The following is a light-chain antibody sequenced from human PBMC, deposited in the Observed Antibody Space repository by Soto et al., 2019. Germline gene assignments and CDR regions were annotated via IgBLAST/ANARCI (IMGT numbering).Light chain of an antibody. Sequence: QLVLTQPASVSGSPGQSITISCTGASSDVGSYYLVSWYQQYPGKAPKLMIYEGSKRPSGVPGRFSGSKSANTASLTISGLQAEDEADYYCCSYAGSTTWVFGGGTKVTVL. J-gene: IGLJ3*02. CDR3: CSYAGSTTWV. CDR1: SSDVGSYYL. V-gene: IGLV2-23*01. CDR2: EGS.